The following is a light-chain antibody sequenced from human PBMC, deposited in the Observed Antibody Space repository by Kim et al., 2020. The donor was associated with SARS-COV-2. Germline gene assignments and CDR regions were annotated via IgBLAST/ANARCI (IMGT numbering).Light chain of an antibody. CDR2: DVS. Sequence: QSALTQPASVSGSPGQSITISCTGTSSDVGDYNYVSWYQHYPGKAPQLMIYDVSKRPSGVSNRFSGSKSGNTASLTISGLQAEDEADYYCSSYTTTSTLGMFGGGTQLTVL. J-gene: IGLJ3*02. CDR1: SSDVGDYNY. V-gene: IGLV2-14*03. CDR3: SSYTTTSTLGM.